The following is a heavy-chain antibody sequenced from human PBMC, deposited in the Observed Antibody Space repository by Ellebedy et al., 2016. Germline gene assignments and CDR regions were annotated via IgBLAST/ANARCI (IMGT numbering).Heavy chain of an antibody. CDR1: GFTLDDYA. CDR2: ISWNSGSI. CDR3: AKALEEWELHFDY. J-gene: IGHJ4*02. D-gene: IGHD1-26*01. V-gene: IGHV3-9*01. Sequence: GGSLRLSCAASGFTLDDYAMHWVRQAPGKGLEWVSGISWNSGSIGYADSVKGRFTISRDNAKNSLYLQMNSLRAEDTALYYCAKALEEWELHFDYWGQGTLVTVSS.